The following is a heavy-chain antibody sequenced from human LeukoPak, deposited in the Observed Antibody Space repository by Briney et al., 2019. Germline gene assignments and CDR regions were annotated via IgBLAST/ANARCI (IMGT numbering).Heavy chain of an antibody. CDR1: GFTFSSYE. D-gene: IGHD6-13*01. V-gene: IGHV3-48*03. CDR2: ISSSGSTI. Sequence: GGSLRLSCAASGFTFSSYEMNWVRQAPGKGLEWVSYISSSGSTIYYADSVKGRFTISRDNAKNSLYLQMNSLRAEDTAVYYCARDRGGYSSSWDFDYWGQGTLVTVSS. CDR3: ARDRGGYSSSWDFDY. J-gene: IGHJ4*02.